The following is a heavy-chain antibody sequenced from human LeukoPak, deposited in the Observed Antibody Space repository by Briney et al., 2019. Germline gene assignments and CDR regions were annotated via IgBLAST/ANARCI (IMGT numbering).Heavy chain of an antibody. CDR3: AKDLGDSGPTPDRDY. CDR1: GFTFSSYA. Sequence: GGSLRLSCAASGFTFSSYAMHWVRQAPGKGLEWVAFIRYDGRNKYYADSVKGRFTISRDNSKNTLYLQMNSLRTEDTSVYYCAKDLGDSGPTPDRDYWGQGTLVTVSS. V-gene: IGHV3-30*02. CDR2: IRYDGRNK. D-gene: IGHD1-26*01. J-gene: IGHJ4*02.